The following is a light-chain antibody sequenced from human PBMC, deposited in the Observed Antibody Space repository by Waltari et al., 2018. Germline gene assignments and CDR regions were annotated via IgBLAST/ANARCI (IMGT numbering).Light chain of an antibody. CDR3: SSYTSSSTLV. CDR1: SRDVGGYNY. Sequence: HSALTQPASVSGSPGQSIPISCTGPSRDVGGYNYFSWYQQHPGNAPKLMIYEVSNRPSGVSHRFSGYKSGNPASLTISGLQAEDEADYYCSSYTSSSTLVFGGGTKLTVL. CDR2: EVS. V-gene: IGLV2-14*01. J-gene: IGLJ2*01.